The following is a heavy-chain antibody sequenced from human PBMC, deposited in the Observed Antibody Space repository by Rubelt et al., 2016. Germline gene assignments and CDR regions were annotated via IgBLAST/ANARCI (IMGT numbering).Heavy chain of an antibody. CDR3: ARRNSGTYSPFDY. CDR1: GYTFTNHW. V-gene: IGHV5-10-1*01. Sequence: EVQLVQSGAEVKKPGESLRISCMGSGYTFTNHWISWVRQMHGKGLEWMGRIVPSDSYTNYNPSLRGHVTIAVAKSISTAYLQWSSLQASDTAMYYCARRNSGTYSPFDYWGQGTMVTVSP. J-gene: IGHJ4*02. CDR2: IVPSDSYT. D-gene: IGHD1-26*01.